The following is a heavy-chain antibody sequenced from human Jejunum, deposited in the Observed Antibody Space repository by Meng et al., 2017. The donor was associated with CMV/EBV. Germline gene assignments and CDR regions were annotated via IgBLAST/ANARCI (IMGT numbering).Heavy chain of an antibody. CDR2: IHYDGKTK. V-gene: IGHV3-30*02. CDR1: GIAFSPYA. J-gene: IGHJ4*02. D-gene: IGHD3-10*01. Sequence: LSPTCAASGIAFSPYAMHWVRQAPGKGLEWVALIHYDGKTKYYVDSVKDRFTISRDNSKNTLYLQMNSLRAEDTAMYYCARRPTSGWGQGTLVTVSS. CDR3: ARRPTSG.